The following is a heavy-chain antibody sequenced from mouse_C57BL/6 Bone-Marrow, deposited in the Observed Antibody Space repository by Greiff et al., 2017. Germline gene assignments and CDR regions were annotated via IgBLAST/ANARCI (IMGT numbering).Heavy chain of an antibody. D-gene: IGHD1-1*01. V-gene: IGHV1-69*01. Sequence: VQLQQPGAELVMPGASVKLSCKASGYTFTSYWMHWVKQRPGQGLEWIGEIDPSGSYTNYNQKFKGKSTLTVDKSSSTAYMQLSSLTSEDSAVYYCARNYYYGSTSYAMDYWGQGTSVTVSS. CDR3: ARNYYYGSTSYAMDY. CDR1: GYTFTSYW. J-gene: IGHJ4*01. CDR2: IDPSGSYT.